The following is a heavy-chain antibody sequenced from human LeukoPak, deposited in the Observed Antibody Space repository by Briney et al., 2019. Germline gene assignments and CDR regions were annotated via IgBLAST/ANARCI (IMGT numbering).Heavy chain of an antibody. D-gene: IGHD2-2*01. Sequence: PGGSLGLSCAASGFTFSSYAMSWVRQAPGKGLEWVSAISGSGGSTYYADSVKGRFTISRDNSKNTLYLQMNSLRAEDTAVYYCAKIPQPAVEEDDYWGQGTLVTVSS. V-gene: IGHV3-23*01. CDR2: ISGSGGST. J-gene: IGHJ4*02. CDR3: AKIPQPAVEEDDY. CDR1: GFTFSSYA.